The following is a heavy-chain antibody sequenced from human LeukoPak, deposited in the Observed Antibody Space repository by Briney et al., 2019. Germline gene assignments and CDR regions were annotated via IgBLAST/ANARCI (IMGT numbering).Heavy chain of an antibody. CDR1: VGSISSYY. J-gene: IGHJ6*03. CDR2: IYYSGST. D-gene: IGHD1-26*01. V-gene: IGHV4-59*12. CDR3: ARTGGSFYFYYYMDV. Sequence: SSETLSLTCTVSVGSISSYYWSWIRQPPGKGLEWIGYIYYSGSTNYNPSLKSRVTISVDTSKNQFSLKLSSVTAADTAVYYCARTGGSFYFYYYMDVWGKGTTVTVSS.